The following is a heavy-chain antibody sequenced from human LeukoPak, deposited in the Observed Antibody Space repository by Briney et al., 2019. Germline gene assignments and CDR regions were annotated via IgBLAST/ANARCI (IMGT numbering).Heavy chain of an antibody. V-gene: IGHV1-69*06. CDR3: ARGALTTVTTPPYYYYYMDV. CDR2: IIPIFGTA. CDR1: GGTFSSYA. D-gene: IGHD4-17*01. J-gene: IGHJ6*03. Sequence: ASVKVSCKASGGTFSSYAISWVRQAPGQGLEWMGGIIPIFGTANYAQKFQGRVTITADKSTSTAYMELSSLRSEDTAVYYCARGALTTVTTPPYYYYYMDVWGKGTTVTVSS.